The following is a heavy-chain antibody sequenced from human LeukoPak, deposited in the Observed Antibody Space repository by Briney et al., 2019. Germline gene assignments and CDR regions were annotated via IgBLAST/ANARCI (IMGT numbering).Heavy chain of an antibody. J-gene: IGHJ4*02. CDR2: ISYDGSNK. V-gene: IGHV3-30*18. CDR3: AKDHGPPDY. Sequence: GRSLRLSCAASGFTFSSYGMHWVRQAPGKGLEWVAVISYDGSNKYYADSVKGRFAISRDNSKNTLYLQMNSLRAEDTAVYYCAKDHGPPDYWGQGTLVTVSS. D-gene: IGHD4-17*01. CDR1: GFTFSSYG.